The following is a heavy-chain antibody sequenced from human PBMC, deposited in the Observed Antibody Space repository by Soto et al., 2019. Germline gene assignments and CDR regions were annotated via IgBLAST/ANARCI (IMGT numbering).Heavy chain of an antibody. CDR1: GGSISSSNW. CDR3: ARVGPWVPYYYDSSPYTFENWFDP. D-gene: IGHD3-22*01. V-gene: IGHV4-4*02. Sequence: SETLSLTCAVSGGSISSSNWWSWVRQPPGKGLEWIGEIYHSGSTNYNPSLKSRVTISVDKSKNQFSLKLSSVTAADTAVYYCARVGPWVPYYYDSSPYTFENWFDPWGQGTLVTVSS. CDR2: IYHSGST. J-gene: IGHJ5*02.